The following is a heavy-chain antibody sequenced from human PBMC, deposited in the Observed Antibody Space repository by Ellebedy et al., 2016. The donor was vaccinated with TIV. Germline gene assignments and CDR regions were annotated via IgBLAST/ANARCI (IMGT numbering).Heavy chain of an antibody. Sequence: GESLKISCVASGFSFSTYGMHWVRQAPGKGLEWVSYISRSGNTVYYADSVKGRFTISRDTSKNTLDLQMTSLRPEDTALYYCVKGAYPVPTVMAVWGQGTTVIVSS. J-gene: IGHJ6*02. CDR1: GFSFSTYG. CDR3: VKGAYPVPTVMAV. CDR2: ISRSGNTV. D-gene: IGHD3-16*01. V-gene: IGHV3-48*01.